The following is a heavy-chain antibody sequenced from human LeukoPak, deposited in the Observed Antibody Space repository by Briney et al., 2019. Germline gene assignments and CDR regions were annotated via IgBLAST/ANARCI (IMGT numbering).Heavy chain of an antibody. CDR3: ARDIGGSYTAINY. CDR2: ISSSSSII. J-gene: IGHJ4*02. V-gene: IGHV3-48*04. Sequence: GGSLRLSCAASGFTFSTYSMNWVRQAPGKGLEWVSFISSSSSIINYVDSVRGRFTISRDNAKNSLYLQMNSLRAEDTAVYYCARDIGGSYTAINYWGQGTLVTVSS. CDR1: GFTFSTYS. D-gene: IGHD1-26*01.